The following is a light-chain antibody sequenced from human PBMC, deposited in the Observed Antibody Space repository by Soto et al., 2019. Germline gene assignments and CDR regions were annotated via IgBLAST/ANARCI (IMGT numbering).Light chain of an antibody. J-gene: IGKJ4*01. Sequence: EIVLTQSPGTLSLSPGERATLSCRASQSVSSSFLAWYQQKPGQAPRLLIYGASSRATGIPDRFSGSGSGTDFHLTISRLEPEDFAVYYCQQYSNSVTFGGGTKVEIK. CDR3: QQYSNSVT. CDR1: QSVSSSF. V-gene: IGKV3-20*01. CDR2: GAS.